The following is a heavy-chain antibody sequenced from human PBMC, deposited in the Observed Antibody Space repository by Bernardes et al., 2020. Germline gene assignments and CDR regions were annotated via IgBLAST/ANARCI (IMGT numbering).Heavy chain of an antibody. J-gene: IGHJ4*02. CDR3: AKDPDY. V-gene: IGHV3-23*01. CDR2: ISGSGAST. Sequence: GGSLRLSCEVSAFTFTSYVMSWVRQAPGKGLEWVSTISGSGASTYYADSVKGRFTISRDNSKNTLYLQMDSLRAEDTAVYFCAKDPDYWGQGTLVTVSS. CDR1: AFTFTSYV.